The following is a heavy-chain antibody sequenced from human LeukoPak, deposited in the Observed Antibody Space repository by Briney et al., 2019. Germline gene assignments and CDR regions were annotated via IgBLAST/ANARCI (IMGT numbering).Heavy chain of an antibody. CDR3: ARAMYSSGWYGGERGAFDI. CDR1: GGTFSSYA. J-gene: IGHJ3*02. V-gene: IGHV1-69*13. CDR2: IIPIFGTA. D-gene: IGHD6-19*01. Sequence: SVKVSCKASGGTFSSYAISWVRQAPGQGLEWMGGIIPIFGTANYAQKFQGRVTITADESTSTAYMELSSLRSEDTAVYYCARAMYSSGWYGGERGAFDIWGQGTMVTVSS.